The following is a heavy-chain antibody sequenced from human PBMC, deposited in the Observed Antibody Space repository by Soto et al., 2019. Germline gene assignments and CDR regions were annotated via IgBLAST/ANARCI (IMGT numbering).Heavy chain of an antibody. CDR3: ARVLLAAWAKNDY. CDR1: GYTFTSSG. D-gene: IGHD1-26*01. J-gene: IGHJ4*02. Sequence: QVQLVQSGAEVKKPGASVKVSCKASGYTFTSSGISWVRQAPGQGLEWMGWISAYNGNTNYAQKLQGRVNMTTDTATSTVYMVLRSLRSDDTAVYYCARVLLAAWAKNDYWGQGTLVTVSS. CDR2: ISAYNGNT. V-gene: IGHV1-18*01.